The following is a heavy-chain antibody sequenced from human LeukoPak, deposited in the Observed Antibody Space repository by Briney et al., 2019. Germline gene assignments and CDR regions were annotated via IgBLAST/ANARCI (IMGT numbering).Heavy chain of an antibody. D-gene: IGHD1-26*01. CDR1: GGTFTSYG. CDR3: ARDVRWEPRGRFDY. CDR2: ISAYNGNT. Sequence: ASVKVSCKASGGTFTSYGISWVRQAPGQGLEWMGWISAYNGNTNYAQKLQGRVTMTTDTSTSTAYMELRSLRSDDTAVYYCARDVRWEPRGRFDYWGQGTLVTVSS. V-gene: IGHV1-18*01. J-gene: IGHJ4*02.